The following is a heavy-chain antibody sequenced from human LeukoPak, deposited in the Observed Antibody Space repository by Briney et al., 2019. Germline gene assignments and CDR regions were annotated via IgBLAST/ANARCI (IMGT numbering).Heavy chain of an antibody. CDR1: GFTFSSYA. D-gene: IGHD3-22*01. V-gene: IGHV3-30-3*01. Sequence: GRSLRLSCAASGFTFSSYAMHWVRQAPGKGLEWVAVISYDGSNKHYADSVKGRFTISRDNSKNTLYLQMNSLRAEDTAVYYCARPTYYYDSSGYRENYAFDIWGQGTMVTVSS. J-gene: IGHJ3*02. CDR2: ISYDGSNK. CDR3: ARPTYYYDSSGYRENYAFDI.